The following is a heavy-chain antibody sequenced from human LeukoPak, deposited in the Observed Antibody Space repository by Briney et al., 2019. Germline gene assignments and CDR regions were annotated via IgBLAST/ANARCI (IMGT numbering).Heavy chain of an antibody. V-gene: IGHV4-61*02. CDR3: ARRSVAGYYYYYYYMDV. J-gene: IGHJ6*03. D-gene: IGHD6-19*01. CDR2: IYTSGST. CDR1: GGSISSGSYY. Sequence: PSETLSLTCTVSGGSISSGSYYWSWIRQPAGKGLEWIGRIYTSGSTNYNPSLKSRVTISVDTSKNQFSLKLSSVTAADTAVYYCARRSVAGYYYYYYYMDVWGKGTTVTISS.